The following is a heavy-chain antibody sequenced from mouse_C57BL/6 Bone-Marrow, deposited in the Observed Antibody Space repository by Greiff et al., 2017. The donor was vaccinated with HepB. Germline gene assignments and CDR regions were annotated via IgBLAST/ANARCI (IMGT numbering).Heavy chain of an antibody. D-gene: IGHD1-1*01. Sequence: QVQLQQPGAELVKPGASVKMSCKASGYTFTSYWITWVKQRPGQGLEWIGDIYPGSGSTNYNDKFKSKATLTVDTSSSTAYMQLSSLTSEDSAVYYCERDSTSTVVAPGFAYWGQGTMVTVSA. CDR1: GYTFTSYW. V-gene: IGHV1-55*01. J-gene: IGHJ3*01. CDR3: ERDSTSTVVAPGFAY. CDR2: IYPGSGST.